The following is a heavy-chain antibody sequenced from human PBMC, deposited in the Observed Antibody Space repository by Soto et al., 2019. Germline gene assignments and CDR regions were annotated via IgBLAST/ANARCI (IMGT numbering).Heavy chain of an antibody. Sequence: QVQLVESGGGVVQPGRSLRLSCAASGFTFSSYAMHWVRQAPGKGLEWVAVISYDGSNKYYADSVKGRFTISRDNSKNTLYLQMNSLRAEDRAVYYCARGKAGDDYWGQGTLVTVSS. V-gene: IGHV3-30-3*01. CDR2: ISYDGSNK. D-gene: IGHD1-26*01. J-gene: IGHJ4*02. CDR3: ARGKAGDDY. CDR1: GFTFSSYA.